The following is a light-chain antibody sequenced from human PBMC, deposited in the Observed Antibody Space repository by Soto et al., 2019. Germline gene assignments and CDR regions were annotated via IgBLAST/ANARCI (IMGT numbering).Light chain of an antibody. J-gene: IGLJ2*01. Sequence: QAVVTQPPSASGTPGQRVSISCSGSSSNLGNNDVYWYQQFPGATPKLLIYRDWLRPSGVPDRFSGSKSGTSASLAISGLRSEDEADYYCATWDDSLSGVVFGGGTQLTVL. V-gene: IGLV1-47*01. CDR2: RDW. CDR1: SSNLGNND. CDR3: ATWDDSLSGVV.